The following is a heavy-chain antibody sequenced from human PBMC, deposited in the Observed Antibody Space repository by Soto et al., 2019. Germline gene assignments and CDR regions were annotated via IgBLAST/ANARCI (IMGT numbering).Heavy chain of an antibody. J-gene: IGHJ3*01. Sequence: DVQLVESGGGLIQPGGSLRLPFAPFDLTISGKKYVAWARQAPGKGLEWVSALYDVDGSFYADSVTGRFTTSSDSSKTTVYLQMNDLRPDDTAVYYCATWHEREHAFDVWGQGTTVTISS. CDR1: DLTISGKKY. V-gene: IGHV3-53*01. D-gene: IGHD1-1*01. CDR3: ATWHEREHAFDV. CDR2: LYDVDGS.